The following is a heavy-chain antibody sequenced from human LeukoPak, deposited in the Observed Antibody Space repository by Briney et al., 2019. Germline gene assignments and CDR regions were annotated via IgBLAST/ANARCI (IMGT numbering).Heavy chain of an antibody. Sequence: GGSLRLSCAASGFTFSSYSMNWVRQAPGKGLEWVSSISSSSSYIYYADSVKGRFTISRDNAKNSLYLQMNSLRAEDTAVYYRARDLSSGWYGPYYYYGMDVWGQGTTVTVSS. CDR2: ISSSSSYI. J-gene: IGHJ6*02. D-gene: IGHD6-19*01. CDR1: GFTFSSYS. CDR3: ARDLSSGWYGPYYYYGMDV. V-gene: IGHV3-21*01.